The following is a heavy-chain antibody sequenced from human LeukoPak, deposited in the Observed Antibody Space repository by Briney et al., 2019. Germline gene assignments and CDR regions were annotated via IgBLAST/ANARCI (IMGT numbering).Heavy chain of an antibody. D-gene: IGHD2-2*01. J-gene: IGHJ4*02. CDR2: MNPNSGNT. Sequence: ASVKVSCKASGYTFTNYDINWVRQATGQGLEWMGWMNPNSGNTGYAQKFQDRVTMTRNTSISTAYMEVSSLRSEDTAFYYCARVNCSSTSCRSKFLDYWGQGTLVTVSS. V-gene: IGHV1-8*01. CDR1: GYTFTNYD. CDR3: ARVNCSSTSCRSKFLDY.